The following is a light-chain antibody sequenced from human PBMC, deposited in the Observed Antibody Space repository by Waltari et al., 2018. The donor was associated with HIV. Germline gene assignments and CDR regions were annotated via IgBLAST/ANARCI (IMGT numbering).Light chain of an antibody. CDR2: GAS. V-gene: IGKV3-20*01. J-gene: IGKJ2*01. CDR1: QTVTENY. Sequence: EIVLTQSPDTLSLSPGENATLSCRASQTVTENYLAWYQQKPGQAPRLLIHGASSRATGIPDRFSGSGSGTDFTLTINGLVPGDYAIFYCQQYAKSPRTFGQGTKLE. CDR3: QQYAKSPRT.